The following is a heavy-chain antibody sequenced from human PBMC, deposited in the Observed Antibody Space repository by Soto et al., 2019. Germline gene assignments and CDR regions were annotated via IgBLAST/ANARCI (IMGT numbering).Heavy chain of an antibody. CDR3: ARDTTVITFHALDI. CDR1: GFSFSTYF. CDR2: MYYDGGTK. V-gene: IGHV3-33*01. J-gene: IGHJ3*02. Sequence: QVQLVESGGGVVQPGRSLRLSCAASGFSFSTYFMHWARQAPGKGLEWVAVMYYDGGTKYYADSVKGRFTISRDNSKNMLYLQMNSLRAEDTAVYYCARDTTVITFHALDIWGQGTTVTVSP. D-gene: IGHD4-4*01.